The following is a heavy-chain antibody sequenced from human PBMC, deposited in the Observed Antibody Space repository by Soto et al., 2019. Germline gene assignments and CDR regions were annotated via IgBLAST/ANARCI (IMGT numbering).Heavy chain of an antibody. D-gene: IGHD3-10*01. CDR2: INSDGSST. CDR3: AVYHHDSGSFN. V-gene: IGHV3-74*01. Sequence: GGSLRLSCAASGFTFRSYWMHWVRQAPGKGLVWVSVINSDGSSTTYADSVKGRFTISRDNAKNTLYLQMNRLRAEDTAVYYCAVYHHDSGSFNWGQGTLVTVSS. CDR1: GFTFRSYW. J-gene: IGHJ4*02.